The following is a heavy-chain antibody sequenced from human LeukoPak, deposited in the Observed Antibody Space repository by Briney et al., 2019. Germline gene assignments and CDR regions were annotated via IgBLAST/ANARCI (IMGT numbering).Heavy chain of an antibody. Sequence: PVGSLRLSCAPSGFTFSVASMHWGREAPGGGREWGSRIYEGGGVISYTQSARGAYTISTENAKNTLYLQMDSLRAEDTAVYSCVRAVILTWTQVDDLDYWGQGTLVTVSS. CDR1: GFTFSVAS. J-gene: IGHJ4*02. CDR3: VRAVILTWTQVDDLDY. V-gene: IGHV3-74*01. D-gene: IGHD3-16*02. CDR2: IYEGGGVI.